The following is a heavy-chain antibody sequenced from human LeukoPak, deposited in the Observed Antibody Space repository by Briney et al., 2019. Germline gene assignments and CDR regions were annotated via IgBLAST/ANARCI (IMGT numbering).Heavy chain of an antibody. CDR1: GGSISSYY. J-gene: IGHJ4*02. V-gene: IGHV4-59*01. D-gene: IGHD5-12*01. CDR3: ARGGYSGYDFAY. CDR2: IYYSGST. Sequence: SETLSLTCTVSGGSISSYYWSWIRQPPGKGLEWIGYIYYSGSTNYNPSLKSRVTISVDTSKNQFSLKLSSVTAADTAVYYCARGGYSGYDFAYWGQGTLVTASS.